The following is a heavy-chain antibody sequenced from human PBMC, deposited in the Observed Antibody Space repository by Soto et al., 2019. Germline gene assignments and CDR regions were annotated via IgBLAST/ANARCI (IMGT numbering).Heavy chain of an antibody. CDR1: GFTFSSYA. CDR2: ISGSGGST. D-gene: IGHD2-15*01. CDR3: AKDSTNIGYCSGGSCYSWFDP. V-gene: IGHV3-23*01. Sequence: GRSLRLSCAASGFTFSSYAMSWVRQAPGKGLEWVSAISGSGGSTYYADSVKGRFTISRDNSKNTLYLQMNSLRAEDTAVYYCAKDSTNIGYCSGGSCYSWFDPWGQGTLVTVSS. J-gene: IGHJ5*02.